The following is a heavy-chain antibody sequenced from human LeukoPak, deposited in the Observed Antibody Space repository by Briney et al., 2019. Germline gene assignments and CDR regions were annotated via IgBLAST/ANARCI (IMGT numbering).Heavy chain of an antibody. D-gene: IGHD3-22*01. J-gene: IGHJ4*02. CDR3: ARGGYYYDSSGYSHLPDY. CDR1: GGTFSSYV. CDR2: IIPIVGTT. Sequence: SVKVSCKASGGTFSSYVFSWVRQAPGQGLEWMGGIIPIVGTTNYAQMFQGRVTITADESTSTAYMELSSLRSEDTAVYYCARGGYYYDSSGYSHLPDYWGQGTLVTVSA. V-gene: IGHV1-69*13.